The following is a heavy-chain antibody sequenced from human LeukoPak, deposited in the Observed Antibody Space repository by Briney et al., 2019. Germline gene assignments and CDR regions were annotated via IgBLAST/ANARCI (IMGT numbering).Heavy chain of an antibody. J-gene: IGHJ6*02. CDR3: ARVSNYYYYGMDV. Sequence: SETLSLTCAVYGGSFSGYYWSWIRQPPGKGLEWIGEINHSGSTNYNPSLKSRVTISVDTSKNQFSLKLSSVTAADTAVYYCARVSNYYYYGMDVWGQVTTVTVSS. D-gene: IGHD2/OR15-2a*01. CDR2: INHSGST. V-gene: IGHV4-34*01. CDR1: GGSFSGYY.